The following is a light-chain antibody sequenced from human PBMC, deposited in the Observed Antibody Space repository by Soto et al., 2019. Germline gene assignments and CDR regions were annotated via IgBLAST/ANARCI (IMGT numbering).Light chain of an antibody. Sequence: QSVVSQPPSASATPGQRVTISCSGSDSNIGSNTVHWYQHLPGTAPKLLIYGNNQRPSGVPDRFSGSSSGTSASLAISGLRSEDESDYYCATWDDSLNGYVFGTGTKLTVL. CDR3: ATWDDSLNGYV. J-gene: IGLJ1*01. CDR1: DSNIGSNT. V-gene: IGLV1-44*01. CDR2: GNN.